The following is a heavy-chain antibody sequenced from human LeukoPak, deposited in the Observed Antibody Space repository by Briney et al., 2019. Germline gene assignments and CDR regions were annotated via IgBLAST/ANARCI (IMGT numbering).Heavy chain of an antibody. CDR2: IYYSGST. CDR3: ARQQLSQLYYFDY. D-gene: IGHD6-13*01. CDR1: GGSISSYY. Sequence: PSETLSLTCTVSGGSISSYYWSWIRQPPGKGLEWIGYIYYSGSTNYNPSLKSRVTISVDTSKNQFSLKLSSATAADTAAYYCARQQLSQLYYFDYWGQGTLVTVSS. J-gene: IGHJ4*02. V-gene: IGHV4-59*01.